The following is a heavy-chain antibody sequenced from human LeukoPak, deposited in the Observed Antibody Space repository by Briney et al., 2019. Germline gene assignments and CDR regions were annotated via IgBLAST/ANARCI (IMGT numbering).Heavy chain of an antibody. V-gene: IGHV3-21*01. CDR2: ISSSSSYI. D-gene: IGHD3-10*01. Sequence: PGGSLRLSCAASGFTFSSYSMNWVRQAPGKGLEWVSSISSSSSYIYYADSVKGRFTISRDNAKNSLYLQMNSLKAEDTAVYYCAREGAYYGSGSPDYWGQGTLVTVSS. J-gene: IGHJ4*02. CDR1: GFTFSSYS. CDR3: AREGAYYGSGSPDY.